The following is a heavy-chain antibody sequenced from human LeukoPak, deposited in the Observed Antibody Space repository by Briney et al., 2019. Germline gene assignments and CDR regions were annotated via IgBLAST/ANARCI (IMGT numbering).Heavy chain of an antibody. CDR3: AKVGDSSGYYSGLDY. D-gene: IGHD3-22*01. J-gene: IGHJ4*02. V-gene: IGHV3-23*01. Sequence: GGSLRLSCAASGFTFSSYAMSWVRQAPGKGLEWVSAISGSGGGTYYADSVKGRFTISRDNSKNTLYLQMNSLRAEDTAVYYCAKVGDSSGYYSGLDYWGQGTLVTVSS. CDR1: GFTFSSYA. CDR2: ISGSGGGT.